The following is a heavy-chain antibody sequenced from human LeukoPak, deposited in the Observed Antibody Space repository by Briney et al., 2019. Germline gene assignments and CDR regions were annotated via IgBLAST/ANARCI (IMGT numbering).Heavy chain of an antibody. V-gene: IGHV3-13*01. D-gene: IGHD2-2*01. J-gene: IGHJ6*02. CDR1: GFTFRNYD. Sequence: GGSLRLSCAASGFTFRNYDMHWVRQATGKGLEWVSAFHTAGDTHYSGSVKGRFATSRENAKNSFYLQMNNLRAGDTAVYYCARGSCSSSSCYERLNGLDVWGQGTPVTVSS. CDR3: ARGSCSSSSCYERLNGLDV. CDR2: FHTAGDT.